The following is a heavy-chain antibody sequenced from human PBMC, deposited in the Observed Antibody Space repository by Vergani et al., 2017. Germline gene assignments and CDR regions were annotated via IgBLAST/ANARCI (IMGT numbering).Heavy chain of an antibody. CDR3: ARDQVYCSGGSCYATGGDAFDI. J-gene: IGHJ3*02. CDR2: IYHSGST. D-gene: IGHD2-15*01. Sequence: QVQLQESGPGLVKPSETLSLTCAVSGYSISSGYYWGWIRQPPGKGLEWIGSIYHSGSTYYNPSLKSRVTISVDTSKNQFSLKLSSVTAADTAVYYCARDQVYCSGGSCYATGGDAFDIWGQGTMVTVSS. CDR1: GYSISSGYY. V-gene: IGHV4-38-2*02.